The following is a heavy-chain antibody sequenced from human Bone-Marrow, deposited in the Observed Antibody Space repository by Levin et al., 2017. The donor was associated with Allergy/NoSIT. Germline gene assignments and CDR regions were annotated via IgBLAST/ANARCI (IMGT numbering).Heavy chain of an antibody. D-gene: IGHD5-12*01. V-gene: IGHV4-31*03. Sequence: SETLSLTCTVSGGSIGGGGYYWSWIRQHPGKGLEWVGYIYHSGNTYYNPSLKRRLSISVDTSRNQFSLKLSSVTAADTAVYYCARDTGYDLDSLGQGTLVTVSS. CDR2: IYHSGNT. J-gene: IGHJ4*02. CDR3: ARDTGYDLDS. CDR1: GGSIGGGGYY.